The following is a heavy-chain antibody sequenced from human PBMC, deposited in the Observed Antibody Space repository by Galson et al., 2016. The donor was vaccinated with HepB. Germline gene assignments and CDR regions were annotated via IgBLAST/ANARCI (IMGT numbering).Heavy chain of an antibody. D-gene: IGHD1-7*01. CDR2: ITGTGGGT. J-gene: IGHJ6*02. Sequence: SLRLSCAASGFSFSTFAMNWVRQAPGKGLEWISGITGTGGGTYYADSVKGRFTISRDTSKNTLFLQLSSLRVEDTAVNYCAKGHTGSTVGWSDGMDVWGQGTRVTVSS. CDR3: AKGHTGSTVGWSDGMDV. CDR1: GFSFSTFA. V-gene: IGHV3-23*01.